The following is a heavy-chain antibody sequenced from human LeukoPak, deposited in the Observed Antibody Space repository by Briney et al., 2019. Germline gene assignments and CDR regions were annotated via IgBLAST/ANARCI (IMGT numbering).Heavy chain of an antibody. CDR3: ARGVYIAAAQYAY. J-gene: IGHJ4*02. CDR1: GDSVSGYY. Sequence: PSETLSLTCSVSGDSVSGYYWSWIRQPPGKGLEWIGYIYYSGTTNYNPSLKSRVTISVDTSKNQFSLKLSSVTAADTAVYYCARGVYIAAAQYAYWGQGTLVTVSS. D-gene: IGHD6-13*01. V-gene: IGHV4-59*02. CDR2: IYYSGTT.